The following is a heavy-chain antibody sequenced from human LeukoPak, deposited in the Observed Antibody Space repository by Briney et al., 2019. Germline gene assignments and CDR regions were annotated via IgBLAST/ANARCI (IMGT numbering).Heavy chain of an antibody. CDR1: GGSINNYY. CDR2: IYYSGSA. D-gene: IGHD3-22*01. V-gene: IGHV4-59*01. J-gene: IGHJ4*02. CDR3: ARNGDYYEKSGYYYLFDF. Sequence: SETLSLTCTVSGGSINNYYWSWIRQPPGKGLEYIGYIYYSGSANYNPSLKSRVTISVDPSKNQFSLKLSSVTAADTAVYYCARNGDYYEKSGYYYLFDFWGQGTLVTVSS.